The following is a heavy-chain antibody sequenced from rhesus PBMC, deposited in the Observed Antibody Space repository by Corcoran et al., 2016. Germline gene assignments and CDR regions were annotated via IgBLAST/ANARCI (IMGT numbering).Heavy chain of an antibody. Sequence: QVQLQESGPGLVKPSETLSLTCAVSGYSISGYYWSWIRQAPGKGLEWIGYITYSGSTSYNPSLTSRVTISRDTSKNQFSLKLSSVTAADTAVYYCARGGWGDYYGLDSWGQGVVVTVSS. D-gene: IGHD3-34*01. CDR1: GYSISGYY. CDR3: ARGGWGDYYGLDS. V-gene: IGHV4-122*02. J-gene: IGHJ6*01. CDR2: ITYSGST.